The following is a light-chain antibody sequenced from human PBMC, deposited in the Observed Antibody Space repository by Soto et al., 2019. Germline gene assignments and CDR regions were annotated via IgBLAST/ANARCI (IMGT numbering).Light chain of an antibody. CDR3: FSFKTDWTHV. CDR2: EVS. CDR1: SSDIGAYNY. V-gene: IGLV2-14*01. Sequence: QSALTQPASVSGSPGQSITISCTGSSSDIGAYNYVSWFQQYPGKAPKLIISEVSNRPSGVSNRFSGSKSGTAASLTISGLQTEEQPDYFCFSFKTDWTHVFGTGTKVTV. J-gene: IGLJ1*01.